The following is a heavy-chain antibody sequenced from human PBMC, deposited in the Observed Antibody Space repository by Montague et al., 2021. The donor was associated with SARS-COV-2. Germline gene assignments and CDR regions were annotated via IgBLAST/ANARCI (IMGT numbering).Heavy chain of an antibody. CDR1: GDSITIRSYY. CDR3: ARDWTHDY. J-gene: IGHJ4*02. V-gene: IGHV4-39*07. CDR2: IYYSGSTS. D-gene: IGHD1-1*01. Sequence: SETLSLTCTVSGDSITIRSYYWGWIRQPPGKGLEWIGNIYYSGSTSYYNPSLKSRVTISLDTSKNQFSLRLRSVTAADTAVYCCARDWTHDYWGQGTLVAVSS.